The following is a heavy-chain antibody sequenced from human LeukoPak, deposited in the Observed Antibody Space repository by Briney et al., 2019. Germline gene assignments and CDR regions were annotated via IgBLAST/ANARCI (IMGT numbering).Heavy chain of an antibody. J-gene: IGHJ4*02. CDR2: ISSSGTTL. V-gene: IGHV3-48*03. CDR1: GFTFSSYE. Sequence: GGSLRLSCAVSGFTFSSYEMNWVRQAPGKGLEWVSYISSSGTTLYYAHSVKGRFTISRDNAKNSLYLQMNSLRAEDTAVYYCARDGGYSYGQFDYWGQGTLVTVSS. D-gene: IGHD5-18*01. CDR3: ARDGGYSYGQFDY.